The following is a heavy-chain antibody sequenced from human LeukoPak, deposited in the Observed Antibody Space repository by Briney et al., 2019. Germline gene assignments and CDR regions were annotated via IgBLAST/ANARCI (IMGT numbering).Heavy chain of an antibody. CDR1: GFTFSSYG. V-gene: IGHV3-30*02. CDR3: AKDRGSSGYYDISFDY. Sequence: PGGSLRLSCAASGFTFSSYGMHWVRQAPGKGLEWVAFIRYDGSNEYYADSVKGRFTISRDNSKNTLYLQMNSLRAEDTAVYYCAKDRGSSGYYDISFDYWGQGTLVTVSS. D-gene: IGHD3-22*01. J-gene: IGHJ4*02. CDR2: IRYDGSNE.